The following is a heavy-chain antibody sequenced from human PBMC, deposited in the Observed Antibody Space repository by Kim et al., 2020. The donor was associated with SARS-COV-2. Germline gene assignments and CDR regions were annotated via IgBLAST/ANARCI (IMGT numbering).Heavy chain of an antibody. Sequence: TLSLTCTVSGGSISSGGYYWSWIRQHPGKGLECFGYIYYSGSTYYNPSLKSRVTISVDTSKNQFSLKLSSVTAADTAVYYCARALTIFGVVISAFDYWGQGTLVTVS. CDR1: GGSISSGGYY. J-gene: IGHJ4*02. CDR2: IYYSGST. CDR3: ARALTIFGVVISAFDY. V-gene: IGHV4-31*03. D-gene: IGHD3-3*01.